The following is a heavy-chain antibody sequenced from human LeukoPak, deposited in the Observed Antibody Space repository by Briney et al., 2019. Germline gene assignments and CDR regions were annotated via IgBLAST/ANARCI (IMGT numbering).Heavy chain of an antibody. CDR3: ARDRSAIGTFDY. Sequence: ASVKVSCKASGYTFTSYGISWVRQAPGQRLEWMGWISSYNGNTNYAQKLQGRVTMTTDTSTSTAYMELRSLRSDDTAVYYCARDRSAIGTFDYWGQGTLVTVSS. CDR2: ISSYNGNT. J-gene: IGHJ4*02. V-gene: IGHV1-18*01. CDR1: GYTFTSYG. D-gene: IGHD6-13*01.